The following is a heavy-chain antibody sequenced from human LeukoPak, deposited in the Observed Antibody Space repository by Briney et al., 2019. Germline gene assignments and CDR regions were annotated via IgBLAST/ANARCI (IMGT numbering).Heavy chain of an antibody. Sequence: GESLRISCQGSGYSFTSYWIGWVRQMPGKGLEWMGIIFPADSDTRYSPSFQGQVTISTDKSISTAYLQWGSLKASDTAMYYCARGVPKDYWGQGTLVTVSS. CDR1: GYSFTSYW. D-gene: IGHD2-2*01. J-gene: IGHJ4*02. CDR2: IFPADSDT. CDR3: ARGVPKDY. V-gene: IGHV5-51*01.